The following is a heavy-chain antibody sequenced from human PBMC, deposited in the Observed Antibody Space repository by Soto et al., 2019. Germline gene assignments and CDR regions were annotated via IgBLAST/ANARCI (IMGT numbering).Heavy chain of an antibody. V-gene: IGHV3-7*01. CDR2: IKQDGSEK. J-gene: IGHJ6*03. Sequence: QLGGSLRLSCAASGFTFSSYWMSWVRQAPGKGLEWVANIKQDGSEKYYVDSVKGRFTISRDNAKNSLYLQMNSLRAEDTAVYYCARGGGRLMVRGVIVSLGSYYYYYMDVWGKGTTVTVSS. CDR3: ARGGGRLMVRGVIVSLGSYYYYYMDV. CDR1: GFTFSSYW. D-gene: IGHD3-10*01.